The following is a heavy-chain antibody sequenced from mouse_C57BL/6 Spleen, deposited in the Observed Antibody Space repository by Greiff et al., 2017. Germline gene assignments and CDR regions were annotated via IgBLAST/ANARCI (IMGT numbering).Heavy chain of an antibody. D-gene: IGHD2-1*01. CDR1: GYTFTSYW. J-gene: IGHJ2*01. V-gene: IGHV1-53*01. CDR2: INPSNGGT. Sequence: QVQLQQPGTELVKPGASVKLSCKASGYTFTSYWMPWVKQRPGQGLEWIGNINPSNGGTNYNEKFKSKATLTVDKSSSTAYMQLSSLTSEDSAVYYCARSGGGYYGNNYFDYWGQGTTLTVSS. CDR3: ARSGGGYYGNNYFDY.